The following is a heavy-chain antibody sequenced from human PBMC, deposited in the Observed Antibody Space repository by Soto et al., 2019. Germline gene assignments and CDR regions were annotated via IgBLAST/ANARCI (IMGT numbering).Heavy chain of an antibody. CDR3: AKEDPPLEY. J-gene: IGHJ4*02. Sequence: QVQLVESGGGVVQPGRSLRLSCAASGFIFSSYGMHWVRQAPGKGLEWVAVISYDGSDKYYADSVKGRFTISRENSKNTLYLQMNNVRAEDTAVYYCAKEDPPLEYWGQGTLVTVSS. CDR1: GFIFSSYG. CDR2: ISYDGSDK. V-gene: IGHV3-30*18.